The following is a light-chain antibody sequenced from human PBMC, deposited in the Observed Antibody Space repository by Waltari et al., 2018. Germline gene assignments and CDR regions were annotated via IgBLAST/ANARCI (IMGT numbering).Light chain of an antibody. CDR2: AAS. CDR3: QQANSFPFT. CDR1: QGISSW. Sequence: DILMNQSPSSVSASVGDTVTITCRASQGISSWLDWYQQKRGKASRLLVYAASNLQSGIPSRFSGSGSGTDFTLTISSLQPEDFATYYCQQANSFPFTFGPGTKVDIK. J-gene: IGKJ3*01. V-gene: IGKV1D-12*01.